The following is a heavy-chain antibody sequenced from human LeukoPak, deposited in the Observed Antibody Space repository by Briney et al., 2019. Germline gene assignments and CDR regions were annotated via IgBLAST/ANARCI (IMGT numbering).Heavy chain of an antibody. V-gene: IGHV3-48*02. Sequence: AFLRLSGASSGFTFSNYSMNWVRPPPRKVLECVSYISSSSITIYYADSVKGRFTISRDNAKNSLYLHMNSLKDEDTAVYYCARGALDFDYWGQGTLVTVSS. CDR1: GFTFSNYS. CDR2: ISSSSITI. CDR3: ARGALDFDY. J-gene: IGHJ4*02.